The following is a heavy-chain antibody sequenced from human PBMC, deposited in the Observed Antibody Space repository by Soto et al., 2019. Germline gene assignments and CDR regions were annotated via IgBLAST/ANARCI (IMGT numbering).Heavy chain of an antibody. CDR2: IYYSGST. Sequence: QVQLQESGPGLVKPSQTLSLTCTVSGGSISSGDYYWSWIRQPPGKGLEWIGYIYYSGSTYYNPSLKRRVTISVDTSKNQFSLKLSSVTAADTAVYYCARGLSYDSSGYDAFDIWGQGTMVTVSS. CDR3: ARGLSYDSSGYDAFDI. J-gene: IGHJ3*02. CDR1: GGSISSGDYY. D-gene: IGHD3-22*01. V-gene: IGHV4-30-4*01.